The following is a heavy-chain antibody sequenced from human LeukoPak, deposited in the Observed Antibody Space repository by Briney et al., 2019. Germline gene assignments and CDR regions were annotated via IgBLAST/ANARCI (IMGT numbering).Heavy chain of an antibody. Sequence: PGGSLRLSCAASGFTFSSYAMSWVRQAPGKGLEWVSAISGSGGSTYYADSVKGLFTISRDNSKNTLYLQMNSLRAEDTAVYYCSGYYEYFQHWGQGTLVTVSS. D-gene: IGHD3-22*01. V-gene: IGHV3-23*01. CDR1: GFTFSSYA. CDR2: ISGSGGST. J-gene: IGHJ1*01. CDR3: SGYYEYFQH.